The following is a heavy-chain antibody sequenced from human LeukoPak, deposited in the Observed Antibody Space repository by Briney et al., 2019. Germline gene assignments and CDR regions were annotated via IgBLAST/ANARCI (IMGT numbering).Heavy chain of an antibody. J-gene: IGHJ3*02. CDR1: GFTFSSYS. Sequence: PGGSLRLSCAASGFTFSSYSMNWVRQAPGKGLEWVSSISSSRSYIYCADSVKGRFTISRDNAKNSLYLQMNSLRAEDTAVYYCARDTTGYSSGYDAFDIWGQGTMVTVSS. V-gene: IGHV3-21*01. CDR2: ISSSRSYI. D-gene: IGHD6-19*01. CDR3: ARDTTGYSSGYDAFDI.